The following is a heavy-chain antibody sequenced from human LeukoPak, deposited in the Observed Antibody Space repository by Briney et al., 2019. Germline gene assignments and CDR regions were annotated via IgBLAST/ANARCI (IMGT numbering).Heavy chain of an antibody. Sequence: SETLSLTCTVSGGPISSSSYYWGWIRQPPGKGLEWIGSIYYSGSTYYNPSLKSRVTISVDTSKNQFSLKLSSVTAADTAVYYCARDYSSSAAFDYWGQGTLVTVSS. J-gene: IGHJ4*02. CDR3: ARDYSSSAAFDY. V-gene: IGHV4-39*07. CDR1: GGPISSSSYY. CDR2: IYYSGST. D-gene: IGHD6-6*01.